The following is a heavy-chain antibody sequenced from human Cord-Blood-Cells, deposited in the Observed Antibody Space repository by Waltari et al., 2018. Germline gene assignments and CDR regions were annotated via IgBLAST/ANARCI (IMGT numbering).Heavy chain of an antibody. CDR1: GGSISSSSSY. J-gene: IGHJ3*02. CDR2: IYYRGST. V-gene: IGHV4-39*01. CDR3: ASWWSYYAFDI. Sequence: QLQLQESGPGLVKPSETLSLTCTVSGGSISSSSSYWGWIRQPPGKGLEWIGSIYYRGSTYYNPSLKSRVTISVDTSKNQFSLKLSSVTAADTAVYYCASWWSYYAFDIWGQGTMVTVSS. D-gene: IGHD1-26*01.